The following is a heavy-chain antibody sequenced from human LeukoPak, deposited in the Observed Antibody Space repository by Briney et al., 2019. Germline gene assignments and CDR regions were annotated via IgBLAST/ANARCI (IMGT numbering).Heavy chain of an antibody. J-gene: IGHJ4*02. Sequence: GGSLRLSCAASGFTFSSYAMNWVRQAPGKGLEWVSAITGSGGTTYYADSVRGRFTVSRDNSKNTLYLQMNSLRAEDTAIYYCAKSRSEVVVAAANYWGQGTLITVSS. CDR1: GFTFSSYA. CDR2: ITGSGGTT. D-gene: IGHD2-15*01. CDR3: AKSRSEVVVAAANY. V-gene: IGHV3-23*01.